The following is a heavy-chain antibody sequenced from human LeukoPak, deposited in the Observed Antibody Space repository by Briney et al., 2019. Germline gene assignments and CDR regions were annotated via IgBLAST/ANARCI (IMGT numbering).Heavy chain of an antibody. CDR1: GFTFSSYS. Sequence: PGGSLRLSCAASGFTFSSYSMNWVRQAPGKGLEWVSYISSSSSTIYYADSVKDRFTISRDSAKNSLYLQMNSLRAEDTAVYYCARVGTEFHIDYWGQGTLVTVSS. J-gene: IGHJ4*02. V-gene: IGHV3-48*01. CDR2: ISSSSSTI. D-gene: IGHD2-21*01. CDR3: ARVGTEFHIDY.